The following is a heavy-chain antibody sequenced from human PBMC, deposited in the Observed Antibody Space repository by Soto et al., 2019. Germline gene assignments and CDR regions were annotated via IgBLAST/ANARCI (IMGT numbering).Heavy chain of an antibody. Sequence: GGSLRLSCAASGFTFSSYSMNWVRQAPGKGLEWVSSISSSSSYIYYADSVKGRFTISRDNAKNSLYLQMNSLRAEDTAVYYCARAPREIQYPTLFDYWCPGPLVTVSS. V-gene: IGHV3-21*01. D-gene: IGHD4-4*01. CDR1: GFTFSSYS. CDR3: ARAPREIQYPTLFDY. J-gene: IGHJ4*02. CDR2: ISSSSSYI.